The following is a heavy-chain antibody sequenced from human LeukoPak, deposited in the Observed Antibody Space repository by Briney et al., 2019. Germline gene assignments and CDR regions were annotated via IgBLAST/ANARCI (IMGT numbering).Heavy chain of an antibody. Sequence: GSLRLSYAASGFTFSSYWMHWVRQAPGKGLVWVSRINSDGSSTSYADSVKGRFTISRDNAKNTLYLQMNSLRAEDTAVHYCARGRKDWYVDLWGRGTLVTVSS. CDR3: ARGRKDWYVDL. V-gene: IGHV3-74*01. J-gene: IGHJ2*01. CDR1: GFTFSSYW. D-gene: IGHD1-14*01. CDR2: INSDGSST.